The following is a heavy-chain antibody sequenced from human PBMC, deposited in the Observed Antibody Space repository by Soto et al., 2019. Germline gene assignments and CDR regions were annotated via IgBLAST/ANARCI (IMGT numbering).Heavy chain of an antibody. J-gene: IGHJ4*02. CDR2: ISSSSSYI. CDR1: GFTFSSYS. Sequence: GGSLRLSCAASGFTFSSYSMNWVRQAPGKGLEWVSSISSSSSYIYYADSVKGRFTISRDNSRNTLFLQVNSLRDEDTAVYYCAKEYGSTWIDHWGQGTLVTVSS. D-gene: IGHD6-13*01. CDR3: AKEYGSTWIDH. V-gene: IGHV3-21*01.